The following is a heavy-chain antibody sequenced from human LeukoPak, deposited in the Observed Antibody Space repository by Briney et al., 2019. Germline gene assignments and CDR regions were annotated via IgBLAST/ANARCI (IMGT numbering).Heavy chain of an antibody. D-gene: IGHD3-16*01. CDR3: AKLWRAMITFGVNGFDY. CDR2: IRYDESHI. J-gene: IGHJ4*02. V-gene: IGHV3-30*02. Sequence: PGGSLRLSCAASGFTFSSYGMHWVRQAPGKGLEWVAFIRYDESHIYYADSVKGRFTISRDNSKNTLYLQMNSLRTEDTAVYYCAKLWRAMITFGVNGFDYWGQGTLVTVSS. CDR1: GFTFSSYG.